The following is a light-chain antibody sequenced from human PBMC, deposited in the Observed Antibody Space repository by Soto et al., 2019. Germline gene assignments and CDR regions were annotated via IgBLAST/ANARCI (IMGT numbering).Light chain of an antibody. V-gene: IGLV1-44*01. CDR1: SSNIGSNA. Sequence: QSVLTQPPSASGTPGQRVTISCSGSSSNIGSNAVNWYHHLPGTAPKLLIYKNNQRPSGVPDRFSGSKSGTSASLAISGLQSEDEADYYCAAWDDSLNGLWVFGGGTKLTVL. CDR3: AAWDDSLNGLWV. J-gene: IGLJ3*02. CDR2: KNN.